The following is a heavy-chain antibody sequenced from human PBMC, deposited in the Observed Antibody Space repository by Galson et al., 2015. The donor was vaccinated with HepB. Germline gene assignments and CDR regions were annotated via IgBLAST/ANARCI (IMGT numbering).Heavy chain of an antibody. D-gene: IGHD2-2*02. CDR3: ARDEVQGVRPAAISFDY. CDR2: ISANSAGK. CDR1: GFSFSSFG. V-gene: IGHV3-30*03. J-gene: IGHJ4*02. Sequence: SLRLSCAASGFSFSSFGMHWVRQAPDKGLEWVAIISANSAGKYYADSVKGRFTISRDNSKSTLYLQMNSLRVEDTAVYYCARDEVQGVRPAAISFDYWGQGTVVTVSS.